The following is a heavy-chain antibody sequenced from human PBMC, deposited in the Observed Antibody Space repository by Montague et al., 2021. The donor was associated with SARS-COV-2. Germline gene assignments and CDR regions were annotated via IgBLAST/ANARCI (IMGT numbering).Heavy chain of an antibody. V-gene: IGHV3-11*06. D-gene: IGHD6-6*01. CDR1: GFNFSDYY. Sequence: FLRRSCAASGFNFSDYYITWVRQAPGKGLEWVAYISSSTTYTNYADSLKGRFTISRDNTKKSVYLQVNRLRAEDTGVYYCAREGHLATRPGWSNWFDPWGQGTLVTVSS. CDR3: AREGHLATRPGWSNWFDP. J-gene: IGHJ5*02. CDR2: ISSSTTYT.